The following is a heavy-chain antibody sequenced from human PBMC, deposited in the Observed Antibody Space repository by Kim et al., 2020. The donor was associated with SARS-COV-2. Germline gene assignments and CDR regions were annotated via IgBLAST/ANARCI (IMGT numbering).Heavy chain of an antibody. Sequence: GESLKISCKGSGYSFTSYWIGWVRQMPGKGLEWMGIIYPGDSDTRYSPSFQGQVTISADKSISTAYLQWSSLKASDTAMYYCARSDTGIAAAEPFGESWFDPWGQGTLVTVSS. V-gene: IGHV5-51*01. CDR2: IYPGDSDT. CDR1: GYSFTSYW. D-gene: IGHD6-13*01. CDR3: ARSDTGIAAAEPFGESWFDP. J-gene: IGHJ5*02.